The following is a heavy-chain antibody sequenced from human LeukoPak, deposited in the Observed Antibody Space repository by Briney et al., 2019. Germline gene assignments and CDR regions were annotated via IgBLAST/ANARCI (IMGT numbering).Heavy chain of an antibody. CDR2: ISPSGGTT. V-gene: IGHV1-46*01. CDR1: GYTFTSNY. D-gene: IGHD5-24*01. J-gene: IGHJ5*02. CDR3: ARDNSVRDGAWWFNP. Sequence: SVKVSCKAFGYTFTSNYMHWVRQPPAQGPEWMGVISPSGGTTTYGQKYQGRVTLTRDMSTSTDYLELSSLRSEDTAVYYCARDNSVRDGAWWFNPWGQGTPVTDSS.